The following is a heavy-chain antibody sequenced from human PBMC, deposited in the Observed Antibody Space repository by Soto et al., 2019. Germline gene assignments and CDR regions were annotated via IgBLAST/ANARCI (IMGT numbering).Heavy chain of an antibody. Sequence: QLQLQESGPGLVKPSETLSLTCSVSGGSISSTPYYWGWIRQPPGKGLEWLGTIYYSGTTSYNPSLKSRVTISVDTSNNQFFLKLRSVTAADTAVYYCARHRQYYDTSGYQQRYFDYWGQGTQVTVSS. D-gene: IGHD3-22*01. CDR2: IYYSGTT. CDR3: ARHRQYYDTSGYQQRYFDY. V-gene: IGHV4-39*01. J-gene: IGHJ4*02. CDR1: GGSISSTPYY.